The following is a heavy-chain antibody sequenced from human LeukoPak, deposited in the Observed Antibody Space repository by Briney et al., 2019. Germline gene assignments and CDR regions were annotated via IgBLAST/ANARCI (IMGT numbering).Heavy chain of an antibody. V-gene: IGHV4-59*08. CDR2: IYYSGST. Sequence: SETLSLTCTVSGGSISPYYWSWIRQPPGKGLQWIGYIYYSGSTNYSPSLKSRVTISVDTSQNQSSLKLSSVTAADTAVYYCARHRVEASDFDYWGQGTLVTVSS. CDR1: GGSISPYY. D-gene: IGHD3-10*01. CDR3: ARHRVEASDFDY. J-gene: IGHJ4*02.